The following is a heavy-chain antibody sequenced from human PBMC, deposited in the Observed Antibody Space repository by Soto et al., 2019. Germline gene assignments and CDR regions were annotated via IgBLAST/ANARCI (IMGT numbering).Heavy chain of an antibody. D-gene: IGHD6-19*01. CDR2: IYYSGST. CDR3: ARANSYSSGWDFEY. Sequence: SETLSLTCTVSFGSISSYYWSWILQPPGKGLEWIGYIYYSGSTNYNPSLKSRVTISVDTSKNQFSLKLSSVTAADTAVYYCARANSYSSGWDFEYWGQGTLVTVSS. J-gene: IGHJ4*02. CDR1: FGSISSYY. V-gene: IGHV4-59*01.